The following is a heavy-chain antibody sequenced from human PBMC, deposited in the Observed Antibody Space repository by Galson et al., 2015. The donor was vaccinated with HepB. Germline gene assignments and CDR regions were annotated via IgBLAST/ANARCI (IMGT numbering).Heavy chain of an antibody. D-gene: IGHD6-13*01. J-gene: IGHJ4*02. CDR3: AKHKIAEDASSIFDY. CDR2: FSVGGRT. CDR1: GFTFSTYA. V-gene: IGHV3-23*01. Sequence: SLRLSCATSGFTFSTYAMSWLRQTPGKGLDWVSRFSVGGRTSYADSVKGRFTISRDNSKNMLYLLMNSLRAEDTAVYYCAKHKIAEDASSIFDYWGQGTLVTVSS.